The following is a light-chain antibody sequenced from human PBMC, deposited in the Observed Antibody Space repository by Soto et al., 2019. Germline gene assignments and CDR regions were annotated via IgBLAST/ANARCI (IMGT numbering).Light chain of an antibody. CDR1: QSVSSTY. J-gene: IGKJ2*01. CDR2: GTS. Sequence: EVVLTQSPGTLSLSPGERATLSCRASQSVSSTYFACYQQPPAQPPRLLICGTSSRATGIPDRFSGSGSGTDFTLTISRLEPEDFAVYYCQQYNRSPYTFGQGTKLEI. CDR3: QQYNRSPYT. V-gene: IGKV3-20*01.